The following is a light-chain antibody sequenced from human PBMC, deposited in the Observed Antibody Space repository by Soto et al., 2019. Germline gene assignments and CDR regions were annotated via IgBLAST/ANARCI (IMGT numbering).Light chain of an antibody. V-gene: IGLV1-51*02. J-gene: IGLJ1*01. CDR1: SSNIGSND. CDR3: GTWDSSLIAL. CDR2: ENS. Sequence: QSVFTQPPSVSAAPGQKVIISCSGNSSNIGSNDVSWYQQLPGKAPKLLIYENSQRPSGIPDRFSGSKSGTSATLGITGLQTGDEADYYCGTWDSSLIALFGTGTKLTVL.